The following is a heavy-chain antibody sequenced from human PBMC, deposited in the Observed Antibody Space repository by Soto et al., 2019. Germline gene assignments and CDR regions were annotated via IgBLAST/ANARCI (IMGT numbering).Heavy chain of an antibody. CDR2: IIPIFGTA. D-gene: IGHD5-12*01. V-gene: IGHV1-69*06. Sequence: SVKVSCKASGGTFSSYAISWVRQAPGQGLEWMGGIIPIFGTANYAQKFQGRVTITADKSASTAYMELSSLRSEDTAVYYCAREYSDYPSYGMDVWGQGTTVTVSS. CDR1: GGTFSSYA. J-gene: IGHJ6*02. CDR3: AREYSDYPSYGMDV.